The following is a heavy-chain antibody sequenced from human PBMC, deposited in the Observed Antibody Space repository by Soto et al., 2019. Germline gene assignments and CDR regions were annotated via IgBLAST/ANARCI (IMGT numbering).Heavy chain of an antibody. Sequence: QVQLVQSGAEVKKPGSSVKVSCKASGGTFSSYAISWVRQAPGQGLEWMGGIIPIFGTANYAQKFQGRVTITEDESTSTAYMELSSRKCEDTAVYYCAREVAHCSSTRWLYNWFYPWGQGTLVTVSS. CDR1: GGTFSSYA. J-gene: IGHJ5*02. CDR2: IIPIFGTA. V-gene: IGHV1-69*01. CDR3: AREVAHCSSTRWLYNWFYP. D-gene: IGHD2-2*01.